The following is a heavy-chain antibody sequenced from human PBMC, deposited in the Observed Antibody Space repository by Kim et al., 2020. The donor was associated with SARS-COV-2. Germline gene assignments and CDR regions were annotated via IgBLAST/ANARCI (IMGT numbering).Heavy chain of an antibody. D-gene: IGHD3-10*01. CDR3: AKNVGFGDTTHYYYGMDV. Sequence: GGSLRLSCAASGFTFDDYAMHWVRQAPGKGLEWVSGISWNSGSIGYADSVKGRFTISRDNAKNSLYLQMNSLRAEDTALYYCAKNVGFGDTTHYYYGMDVWGQGTTVTVSS. J-gene: IGHJ6*02. V-gene: IGHV3-9*01. CDR1: GFTFDDYA. CDR2: ISWNSGSI.